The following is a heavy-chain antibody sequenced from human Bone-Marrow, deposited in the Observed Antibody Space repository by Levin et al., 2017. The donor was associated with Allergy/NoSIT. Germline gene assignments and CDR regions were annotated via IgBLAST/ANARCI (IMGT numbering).Heavy chain of an antibody. Sequence: ETLSLTCAVYGGSFSGYYWSWIRQPPGKGLEWIGEINHSGSTNYNPSLKSRVTISVDTSKNQFSLKLSSVTAADTAVYYCARAVGVQGVMPHYWGQGTLVTVSS. V-gene: IGHV4-34*01. D-gene: IGHD3-10*01. CDR3: ARAVGVQGVMPHY. CDR2: INHSGST. J-gene: IGHJ4*02. CDR1: GGSFSGYY.